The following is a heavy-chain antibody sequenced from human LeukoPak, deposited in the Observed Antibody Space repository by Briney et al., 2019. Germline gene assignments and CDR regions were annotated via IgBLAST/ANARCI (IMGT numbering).Heavy chain of an antibody. CDR1: GLTFSSYA. J-gene: IGHJ5*02. D-gene: IGHD3-10*01. V-gene: IGHV3-23*01. CDR2: ISGSGGST. CDR3: AKNGRDYYGSGSYYSYWFDP. Sequence: PGGSLRLSCAASGLTFSSYAMSWVRQAPGKGLEWVSAISGSGGSTYYADSVKGRFTISRDNSKNTLYLQMNSLRAEDTAVYYCAKNGRDYYGSGSYYSYWFDPWGQGTLVTVSS.